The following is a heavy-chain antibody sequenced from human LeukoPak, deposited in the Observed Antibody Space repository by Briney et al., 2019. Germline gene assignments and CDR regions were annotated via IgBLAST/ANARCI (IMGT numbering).Heavy chain of an antibody. J-gene: IGHJ4*02. CDR3: ARAQRYSSSWRFDY. V-gene: IGHV1-8*03. CDR2: MNPKSGNT. D-gene: IGHD6-13*01. CDR1: GYTFTRYD. Sequence: ASVKVSCKASGYTFTRYDINWVRQATGQGLEWMGWMNPKSGNTGHAQKFQGRVTITRDTSISTVYMELSSLRSEDTAVYFCARAQRYSSSWRFDYWGQGTLVTVSS.